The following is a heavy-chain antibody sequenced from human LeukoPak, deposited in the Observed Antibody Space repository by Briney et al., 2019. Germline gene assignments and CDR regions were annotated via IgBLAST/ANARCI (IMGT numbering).Heavy chain of an antibody. Sequence: SETLPLTCAVSGGSISSSNWWSWVRQPPGKGLEWIGEIYHSGSTNYNPSLKSRVTISVDKSKNQFSLKLSSVTAADTAVYYCARDRADYYGSGSTFIYFDYWGQGTQVTVSS. D-gene: IGHD3-10*01. CDR3: ARDRADYYGSGSTFIYFDY. J-gene: IGHJ4*02. CDR2: IYHSGST. V-gene: IGHV4-4*02. CDR1: GGSISSSNW.